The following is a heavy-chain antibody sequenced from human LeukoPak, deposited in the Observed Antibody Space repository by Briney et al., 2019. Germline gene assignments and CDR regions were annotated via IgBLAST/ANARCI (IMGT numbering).Heavy chain of an antibody. CDR2: INPNSGDT. CDR3: ARPVLRYYDWQNFFDF. V-gene: IGHV1-2*02. J-gene: IGHJ4*02. CDR1: GFTFNGDY. Sequence: ASVKVSCKASGFTFNGDYMHWVRQAPGQGLEWMGWINPNSGDTNYAQKFQGRVTMTRDTSIATAYMELSSLTSDDTAVYYCARPVLRYYDWQNFFDFWGQGTLVTVSS. D-gene: IGHD3-9*01.